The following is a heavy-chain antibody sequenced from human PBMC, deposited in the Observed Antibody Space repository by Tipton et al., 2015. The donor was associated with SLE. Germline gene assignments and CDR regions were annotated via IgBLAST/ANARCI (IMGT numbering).Heavy chain of an antibody. D-gene: IGHD2-15*01. V-gene: IGHV4-59*01. CDR2: IYYSGST. CDR1: GGSISSYY. Sequence: TLSLTCTVSGGSISSYYWSWIRQPPGRGLEWIGYIYYSGSTKYNPSLKSPVTISVDTSKNQFSLKLSSLTAADTAVYYCARAEGSWDAFDICGQGTMVTVSS. CDR3: ARAEGSWDAFDI. J-gene: IGHJ3*02.